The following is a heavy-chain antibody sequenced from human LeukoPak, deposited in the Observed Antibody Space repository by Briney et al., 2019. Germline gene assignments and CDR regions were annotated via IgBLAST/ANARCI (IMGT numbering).Heavy chain of an antibody. CDR2: ISGDSTYI. CDR1: GFTFASYS. CDR3: ARVSGRLERQSDLDY. D-gene: IGHD1-1*01. Sequence: GGSLRLSCAASGFTFASYSMNWVRQAPGKGLEWVTSISGDSTYIYNAGSVKGRFTISRDNAQASLYLQMISLRADDTAVYYCARVSGRLERQSDLDYWGQGTLVIVSS. V-gene: IGHV3-21*01. J-gene: IGHJ4*02.